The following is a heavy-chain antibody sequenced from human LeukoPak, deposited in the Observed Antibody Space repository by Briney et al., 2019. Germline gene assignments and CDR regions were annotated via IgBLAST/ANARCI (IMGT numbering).Heavy chain of an antibody. CDR2: IRSKANSYAT. D-gene: IGHD4-17*01. CDR3: TRLLYGDHDY. CDR1: GFTFSGSA. J-gene: IGHJ4*02. V-gene: IGHV3-73*01. Sequence: GGSLRLSCAASGFTFSGSAMHWVRQASGEGLEWVGRIRSKANSYATAYAASVKGRFTISRDDSKNTAYLQMNSLKTEDTAVYYCTRLLYGDHDYWGQGTLVTVSS.